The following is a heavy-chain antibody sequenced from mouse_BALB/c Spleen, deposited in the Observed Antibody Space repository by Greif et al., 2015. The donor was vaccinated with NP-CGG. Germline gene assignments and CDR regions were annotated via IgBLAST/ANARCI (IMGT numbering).Heavy chain of an antibody. CDR3: AIYYYGSSYAMDY. J-gene: IGHJ4*01. CDR1: GYTFTSYW. CDR2: INPSTGYT. Sequence: VQLVESGAELAKPGASVKMSCKASGYTFTSYWMHWVKQRPGQGLEWIGYINPSTGYTEYNQKFKDKATLTADKSSSTAYMQLSSLTSEDSAVYYCAIYYYGSSYAMDYWGQGTSVTVSS. V-gene: IGHV1-7*01. D-gene: IGHD1-1*01.